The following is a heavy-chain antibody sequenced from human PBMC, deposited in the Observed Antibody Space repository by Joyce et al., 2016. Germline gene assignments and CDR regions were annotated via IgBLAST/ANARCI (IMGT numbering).Heavy chain of an antibody. J-gene: IGHJ4*02. D-gene: IGHD5/OR15-5a*01. CDR3: AAGLKRGY. CDR1: GFTFNNFV. V-gene: IGHV3-23*01. CDR2: ISGSLGHT. Sequence: EVPVLESGGGLVQPGGSLRLSCAASGFTFNNFVVRWVRQAPGKGLDWVSAISGSLGHTYYADSVTGRFTVSRDTSGDSILLQMDSLRVEDTAMYFCAAGLKRGYWGQGTLVTVSA.